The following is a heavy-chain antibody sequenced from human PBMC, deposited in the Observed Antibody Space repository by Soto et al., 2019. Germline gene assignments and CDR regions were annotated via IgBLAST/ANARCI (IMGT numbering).Heavy chain of an antibody. D-gene: IGHD5-18*01. CDR1: GFTFSTYW. Sequence: EVQLVESGGGLVQPGGSLRLSCAASGFTFSTYWMTWVRQAPGKGLEWVAHAKQDGSEKYNVDSVKGRFTISRDNAKNSLYLQMNSLRAEDTAVYYCARGGGHTYGRLPGVYWGQGILVTVSS. CDR3: ARGGGHTYGRLPGVY. CDR2: AKQDGSEK. V-gene: IGHV3-7*05. J-gene: IGHJ4*02.